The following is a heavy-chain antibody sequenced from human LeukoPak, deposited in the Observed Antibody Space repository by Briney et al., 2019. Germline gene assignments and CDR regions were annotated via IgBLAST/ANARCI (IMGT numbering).Heavy chain of an antibody. V-gene: IGHV1-2*02. D-gene: IGHD6-19*01. J-gene: IGHJ4*02. CDR3: ASLAVAGEYYFDY. CDR2: INPNSGGT. CDR1: GYTFTGYY. Sequence: ASVKVSCKASGYTFTGYYMHWVRQAPGQGLEWRGWINPNSGGTNYAQKFQGRVTMTRDTSISTAYMELSRLRSDDTAVYYCASLAVAGEYYFDYWGQGTLVTVSS.